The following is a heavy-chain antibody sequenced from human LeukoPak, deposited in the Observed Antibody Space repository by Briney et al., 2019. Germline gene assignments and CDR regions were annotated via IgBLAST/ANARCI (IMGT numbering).Heavy chain of an antibody. CDR3: ATNDYGASDY. CDR1: GFTFSSYS. V-gene: IGHV3-21*01. CDR2: ISSSSTYI. D-gene: IGHD4-17*01. J-gene: IGHJ4*02. Sequence: PGGSLRLSCAASGFTFSSYSMNWVRQAPRKGLEWVSSISSSSTYIYYADSVKGRFTISRDNAKNSLYLQMNSLRAEDTAVYYCATNDYGASDYWGQGTLVTVSS.